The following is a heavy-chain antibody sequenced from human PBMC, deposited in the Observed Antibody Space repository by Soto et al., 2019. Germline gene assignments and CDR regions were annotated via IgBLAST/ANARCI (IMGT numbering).Heavy chain of an antibody. V-gene: IGHV1-46*01. CDR2: IDPNGAST. Sequence: GASVKVSCKASGYTFTNYYIHWVRQAAGQGLEWMGIIDPNGASTRSAQKFQGRVTMTRDTSTSTVYMELSSLRSDDTAMFYCARVSDPNWNSPFDYWGQGTLVTVSS. CDR1: GYTFTNYY. D-gene: IGHD1-7*01. J-gene: IGHJ4*02. CDR3: ARVSDPNWNSPFDY.